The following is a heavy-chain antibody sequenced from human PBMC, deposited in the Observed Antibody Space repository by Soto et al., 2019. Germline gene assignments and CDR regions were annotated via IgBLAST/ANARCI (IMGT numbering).Heavy chain of an antibody. Sequence: SVKVSCKASGGTFSSYAISWVRQAPGQGLEWMGGIIPIFGTANYAQKFQGRVTITADESTSTAYMELSSLRSEDTAVYYCARDQAGEIAPPDYDILTGYPYGMDVWGQGTTVTVSS. D-gene: IGHD3-9*01. CDR2: IIPIFGTA. V-gene: IGHV1-69*13. CDR3: ARDQAGEIAPPDYDILTGYPYGMDV. J-gene: IGHJ6*02. CDR1: GGTFSSYA.